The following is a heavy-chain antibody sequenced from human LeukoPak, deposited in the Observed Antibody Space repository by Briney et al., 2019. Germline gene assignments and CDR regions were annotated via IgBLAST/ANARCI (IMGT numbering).Heavy chain of an antibody. CDR3: ARGLTRRYQLLRYYYYYMDV. J-gene: IGHJ6*03. V-gene: IGHV1-8*01. D-gene: IGHD2-2*01. Sequence: ASVKVSCKASGYTFTSYDINWVRQATGQGLEWMGWMNPNSGNTGYAQKFQGRVAMTRNTSISTAYMELSSLRSEDTAVYYCARGLTRRYQLLRYYYYYMDVWGKGTTVTVSS. CDR2: MNPNSGNT. CDR1: GYTFTSYD.